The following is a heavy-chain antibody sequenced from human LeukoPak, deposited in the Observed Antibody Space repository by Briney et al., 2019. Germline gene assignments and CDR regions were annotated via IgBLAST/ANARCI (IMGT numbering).Heavy chain of an antibody. V-gene: IGHV4-39*01. CDR2: IYYSGTT. Sequence: PSETLSLTCSVFGGSISSSSYYWNWIRQPPGKGLEWVVSIYYSGTTYYNSSLKSRVTISEDTSKNRFSLMLTSVTAADTAVYYCARQVSDYFYYYIDVWGEGTTVIVSS. CDR3: ARQVSDYFYYYIDV. J-gene: IGHJ6*03. CDR1: GGSISSSSYY.